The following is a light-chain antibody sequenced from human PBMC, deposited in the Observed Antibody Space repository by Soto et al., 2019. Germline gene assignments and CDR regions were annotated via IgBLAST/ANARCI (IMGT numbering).Light chain of an antibody. CDR1: QSVSSSY. J-gene: IGKJ1*01. CDR3: QQYGSSSWT. CDR2: GAS. V-gene: IGKV3-20*01. Sequence: DILLTQSPCTLSLYPVETATLSCRPSQSVSSSYLAWYQQKPGQAPRLLIYGASSRATGIPDRFSGSGSGTDFTLTISRLEPEDFAVYYCQQYGSSSWTFGQGTKVDIK.